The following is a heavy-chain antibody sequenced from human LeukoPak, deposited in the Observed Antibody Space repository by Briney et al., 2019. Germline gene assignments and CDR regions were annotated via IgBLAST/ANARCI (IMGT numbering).Heavy chain of an antibody. CDR3: AKDLRGPAAGTWYFDL. V-gene: IGHV3-23*01. Sequence: GGSLRLSCAASKFSLTTSSMGWVRQAPGKGLEWVSGITASGDRTHYSDSVKGRFTISRDNSKSTLYLQMNSLRADDSATYFCAKDLRGPAAGTWYFDLWGRGTLVTVSS. CDR2: ITASGDRT. CDR1: KFSLTTSS. D-gene: IGHD6-13*01. J-gene: IGHJ2*01.